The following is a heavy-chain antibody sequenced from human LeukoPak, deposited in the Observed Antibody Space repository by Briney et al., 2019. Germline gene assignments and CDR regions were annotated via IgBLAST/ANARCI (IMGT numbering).Heavy chain of an antibody. J-gene: IGHJ3*02. Sequence: SETLSLTCTVSRGSISSGSYYWSWIRQPAGKGPEWIGRIYTSGSTKYNPSLKSRVTISVDTPKNQFSLKLSSVTAADTAVYYCASYNSSYYWDDAFDIWGQGTMVTVSS. CDR2: IYTSGST. D-gene: IGHD3-22*01. CDR1: RGSISSGSYY. CDR3: ASYNSSYYWDDAFDI. V-gene: IGHV4-61*02.